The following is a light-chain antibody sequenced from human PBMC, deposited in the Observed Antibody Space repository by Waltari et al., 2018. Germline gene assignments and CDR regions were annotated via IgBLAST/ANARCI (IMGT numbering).Light chain of an antibody. CDR2: QDN. CDR3: QAWDSSTGV. Sequence: SYDLTQPPSVSVSPGQTGTITCSGDKLGDKYVSWYQQKSGQSPALVIYQDNKRPSGIPERFPGSNSGNTATLTFSGTQAMDEADYYWQAWDSSTGVFGGGTKLTVL. J-gene: IGLJ3*02. CDR1: KLGDKY. V-gene: IGLV3-1*01.